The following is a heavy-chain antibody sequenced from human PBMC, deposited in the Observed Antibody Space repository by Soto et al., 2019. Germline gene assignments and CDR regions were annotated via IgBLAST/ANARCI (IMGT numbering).Heavy chain of an antibody. CDR3: ATWHEREHAFDV. CDR1: GLTISGKKY. CDR2: LYDVDGS. J-gene: IGHJ3*01. V-gene: IGHV3-53*01. D-gene: IGHD1-1*01. Sequence: DVQLVESGGGLIQPGASLRLSCAAFGLTISGKKYVAWVRQAPGKGLEWVSALYDVDGSFYADSVTGRFTTSSDSSKTTVYLQMNDLGPDDTAVYYCATWHEREHAFDVWGQGTTGTISS.